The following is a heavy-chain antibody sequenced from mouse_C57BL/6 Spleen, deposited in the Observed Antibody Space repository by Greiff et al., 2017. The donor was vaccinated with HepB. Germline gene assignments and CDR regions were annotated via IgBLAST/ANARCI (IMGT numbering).Heavy chain of an antibody. V-gene: IGHV12-3*01. CDR3: AGGSYDYYAMDY. J-gene: IGHJ4*01. Sequence: VQLQESGPGLVKPSQSLFLTCSITGFPITSGYYWIWIRQSPGKPLEWMGYITHSGETFYNPSLQSPISITRETSKNQFFLQLNSVTTEDTAMYYCAGGSYDYYAMDYWGQGTSVTVSS. D-gene: IGHD1-3*01. CDR2: ITHSGET. CDR1: GFPITSGYY.